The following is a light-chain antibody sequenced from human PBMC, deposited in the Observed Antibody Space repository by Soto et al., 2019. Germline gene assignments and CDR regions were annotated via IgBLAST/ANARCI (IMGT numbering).Light chain of an antibody. J-gene: IGLJ2*01. CDR3: CSYAGSSTYVV. V-gene: IGLV2-23*02. Sequence: QSALTQPASVSGSPGQSITISCTGTSSDVGRYNLVSWYQQHPGKAPKLMIYEVSKRPSGVSNRFSGSKSGNTASLTIYGLQAEDEADYYCCSYAGSSTYVVFGGGTKLTVL. CDR2: EVS. CDR1: SSDVGRYNL.